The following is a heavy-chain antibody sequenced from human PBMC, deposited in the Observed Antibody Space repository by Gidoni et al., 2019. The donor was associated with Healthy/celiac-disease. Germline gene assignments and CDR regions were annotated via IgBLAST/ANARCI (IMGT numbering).Heavy chain of an antibody. J-gene: IGHJ4*02. V-gene: IGHV3-48*04. Sequence: EVQLVESGGGLVQPGGSLRLSCAASGFTFSSYSMNWVRQAPGKGLEWVSYISSSSSTIYYADSVKGRFTISRDNAKNSLYLQMNSLRAEDTAVFYCARDFGGDGGSAYLLYYFDYCGQGTLVTVSS. D-gene: IGHD3-16*01. CDR2: ISSSSSTI. CDR1: GFTFSSYS. CDR3: ARDFGGDGGSAYLLYYFDY.